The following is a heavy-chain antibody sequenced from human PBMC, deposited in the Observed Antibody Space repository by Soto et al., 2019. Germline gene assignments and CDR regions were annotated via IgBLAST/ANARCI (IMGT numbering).Heavy chain of an antibody. D-gene: IGHD3-16*02. CDR2: IYYSGST. V-gene: IGHV4-30-4*01. CDR1: GGSISSGDYY. J-gene: IGHJ4*02. CDR3: ARVTIWGRYRDHDY. Sequence: PSETLSLTCTVSGGSISSGDYYWSWIRQPPGKGLEWIGYIYYSGSTYYNPSLKSRVTMSVDTSKNQFSLKLSSVTAADTAVYYCARVTIWGRYRDHDYWGQGTLVTVSS.